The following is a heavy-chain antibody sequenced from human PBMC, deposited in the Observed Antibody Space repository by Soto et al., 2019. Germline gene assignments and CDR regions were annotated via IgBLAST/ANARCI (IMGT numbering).Heavy chain of an antibody. V-gene: IGHV4-4*02. D-gene: IGHD3-10*01. J-gene: IGHJ6*02. Sequence: SETLSLTCAVSGGSISSSNWWSWVRQPPGKGLEWIGQIYHFGSTNYNPSLKSRVTISVDTSKNQFSLKLSSVTAADTAVYYCARVSGIYYYGMDVWGQGTTVTVSS. CDR3: ARVSGIYYYGMDV. CDR1: GGSISSSNW. CDR2: IYHFGST.